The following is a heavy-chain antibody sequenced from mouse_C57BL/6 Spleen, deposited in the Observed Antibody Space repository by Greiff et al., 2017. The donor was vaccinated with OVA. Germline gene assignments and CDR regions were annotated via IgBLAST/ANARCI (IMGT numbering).Heavy chain of an antibody. CDR2: INPNNGGT. CDR3: ARRIYYYGSPDY. V-gene: IGHV1-26*01. Sequence: VQLQQSGPELVKPGASVKISCKASGYTFTDYYMNWVKQSHGKSLEWIGDINPNNGGTSYNQKFKGKATLTVDKPSSTAYMELRSLTSEDSAVYYCARRIYYYGSPDYWGQGTTLTVSS. D-gene: IGHD1-1*01. CDR1: GYTFTDYY. J-gene: IGHJ2*01.